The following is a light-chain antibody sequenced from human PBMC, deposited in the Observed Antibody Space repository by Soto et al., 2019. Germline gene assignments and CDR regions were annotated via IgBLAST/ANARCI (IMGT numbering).Light chain of an antibody. CDR3: GTWDSSLSAGV. CDR2: ENN. V-gene: IGLV1-51*02. CDR1: SSNIGKNY. J-gene: IGLJ3*02. Sequence: QAVLTQPPSVSAAPGQKVTISCSGSSSNIGKNYVSWYQQLPGTAPKLLIYENNKRPSGIPDRFSGSQSGTSATLGITGLQTGDEADYYCGTWDSSLSAGVFGGGTKLTVL.